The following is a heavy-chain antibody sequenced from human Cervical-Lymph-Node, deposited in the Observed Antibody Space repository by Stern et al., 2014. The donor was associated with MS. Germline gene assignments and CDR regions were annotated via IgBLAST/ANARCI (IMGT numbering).Heavy chain of an antibody. V-gene: IGHV3-30-3*01. CDR3: ARDLVSSLSPAPYYDYGMDV. Sequence: VQLVQSGGGVVQPGRSLRLSCAASGFTFSTYAMHWVRQAPGKGLEWVAVISYDGSDKYYADSVKGRFTISRDNSKNTLYLQMNSRRAEDTAVYSCARDLVSSLSPAPYYDYGMDVWGQGTTVTVSS. CDR1: GFTFSTYA. CDR2: ISYDGSDK. J-gene: IGHJ6*02. D-gene: IGHD2-2*01.